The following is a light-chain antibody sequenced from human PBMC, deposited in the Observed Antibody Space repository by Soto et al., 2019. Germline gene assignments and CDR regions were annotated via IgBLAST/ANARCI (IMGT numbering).Light chain of an antibody. CDR1: SSDVGVYNY. CDR3: SSYTRSTTWV. CDR2: EVT. Sequence: QSALTQPASVSGSPGQSITISCTGTSSDVGVYNYVSWYQQHPGKAPKLIIFEVTNRPSGISDRFSGSKSGNTASLTISGLQAEDEAHYFCSSYTRSTTWVFGGGTKVTVL. V-gene: IGLV2-14*01. J-gene: IGLJ3*02.